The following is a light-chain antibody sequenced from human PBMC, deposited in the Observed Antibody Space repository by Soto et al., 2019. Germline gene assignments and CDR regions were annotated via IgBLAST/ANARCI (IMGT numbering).Light chain of an antibody. Sequence: QSVLAQPPSASGSPGQSVTISCTGTGSDVGAYNYVSWYRQYPGKAPKLVIFEVNKRPSGVPDRISGSKSGITASLTVSGLQAEDEADYYCCSYAGSNNYVFGTGTKVTAL. V-gene: IGLV2-8*01. J-gene: IGLJ1*01. CDR3: CSYAGSNNYV. CDR2: EVN. CDR1: GSDVGAYNY.